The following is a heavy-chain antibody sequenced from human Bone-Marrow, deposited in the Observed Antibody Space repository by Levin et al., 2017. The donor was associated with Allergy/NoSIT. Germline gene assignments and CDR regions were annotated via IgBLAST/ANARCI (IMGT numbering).Heavy chain of an antibody. CDR1: GYKFSSDW. Sequence: PGGSLRLSCKTSGYKFSSDWIAWVRQLPGKGLEWMGFIYPGDSDTRYSPSFQGQVTMSVDKSITTAYLQWSSLQASDTATYYCARQGCNDSTCFVSDPFDIWGRGTMVTVSS. CDR3: ARQGCNDSTCFVSDPFDI. V-gene: IGHV5-51*01. D-gene: IGHD2-2*01. J-gene: IGHJ3*02. CDR2: IYPGDSDT.